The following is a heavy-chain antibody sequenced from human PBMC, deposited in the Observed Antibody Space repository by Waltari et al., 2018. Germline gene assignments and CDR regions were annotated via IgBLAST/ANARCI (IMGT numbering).Heavy chain of an antibody. CDR2: IYYSGST. CDR1: GGSISSSSYC. Sequence: QLHLQASGPGLVTPSATLSLTSTVSGGSISSSSYCWGWIRQPPGKGLEWIGSIYYSGSTYYNPSLKSRVTISVDTSKNQFSLKLSSVTAADTAVYYCASSYYYDSSGLYFDLWGRGTLVTVSS. CDR3: ASSYYYDSSGLYFDL. V-gene: IGHV4-39*01. D-gene: IGHD3-22*01. J-gene: IGHJ2*01.